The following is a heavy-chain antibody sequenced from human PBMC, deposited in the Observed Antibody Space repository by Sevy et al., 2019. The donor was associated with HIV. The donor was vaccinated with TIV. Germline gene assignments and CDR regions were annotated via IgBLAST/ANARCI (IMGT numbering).Heavy chain of an antibody. D-gene: IGHD3-10*01. J-gene: IGHJ4*02. V-gene: IGHV3-21*06. CDR2: ISSSSSYI. CDR3: VGGGLRFGELEPLDY. CDR1: GFTFSSYS. Sequence: GGSLRLSCAASGFTFSSYSMNWVRQAPGKGLEWVSSISSSSSYIYYADSVKGRFNISRDNAKNSLYLQMSSLRAEDTAVYNCVGGGLRFGELEPLDYWGLGTLFTVSS.